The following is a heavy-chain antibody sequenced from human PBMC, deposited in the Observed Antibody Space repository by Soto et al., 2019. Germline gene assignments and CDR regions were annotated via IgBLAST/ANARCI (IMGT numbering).Heavy chain of an antibody. CDR2: INHSGST. J-gene: IGHJ4*02. Sequence: QVQLQQWGAGLLKPSETLSLTCAVYGGSFSGYYWSWIRQPPGKGLEWIGEINHSGSTNYNPSLKSRVTISVDTSKNQCSLKLSSVTAADTAVYYCARNCSSTSCRGRYFDYWGQGTLVTVSS. D-gene: IGHD2-2*01. V-gene: IGHV4-34*01. CDR1: GGSFSGYY. CDR3: ARNCSSTSCRGRYFDY.